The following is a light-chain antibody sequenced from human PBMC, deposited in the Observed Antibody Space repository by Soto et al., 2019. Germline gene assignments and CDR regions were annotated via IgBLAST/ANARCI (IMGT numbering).Light chain of an antibody. V-gene: IGKV3-15*01. CDR3: QQYNNWPWT. Sequence: DIVLTQSPSTLSVSPWGRATLSFMASQSISDTLACYQQKPGQAPRLLIYSASRGATGFPARFSGSGSGTDFTLTISSLQSEDFAVYYCQQYNNWPWTFGQGTKVDIK. CDR2: SAS. CDR1: QSISDT. J-gene: IGKJ1*01.